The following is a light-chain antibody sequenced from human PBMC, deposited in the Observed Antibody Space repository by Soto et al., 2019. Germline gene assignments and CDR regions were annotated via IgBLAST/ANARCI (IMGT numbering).Light chain of an antibody. CDR2: EVS. J-gene: IGLJ3*02. CDR3: CSYAGSSPLWV. Sequence: QSVLTQPASVSGSPGQSITISCTGTSTNVGSYNLVSWYQHHPGKAPKLILSEVSQRPSGVSTRFSGSKSGNTASLTISGLQAEDEADYYCCSYAGSSPLWVFGGGTKLTVL. V-gene: IGLV2-23*02. CDR1: STNVGSYNL.